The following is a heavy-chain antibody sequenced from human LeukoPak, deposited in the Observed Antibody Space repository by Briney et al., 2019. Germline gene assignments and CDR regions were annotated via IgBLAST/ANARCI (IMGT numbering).Heavy chain of an antibody. CDR1: GFTVSSNY. CDR2: IYSGGST. V-gene: IGHV3-53*01. J-gene: IGHJ4*02. D-gene: IGHD6-13*01. CDR3: ARDLGYSRTFGY. Sequence: PGGSLRLSCAASGFTVSSNYMSWARQAPGKGLEWVSVIYSGGSTYYADSVKGRFTISRDNSKNTLYLQMNSLRAEDTAVYYCARDLGYSRTFGYWGQGTLVTVSS.